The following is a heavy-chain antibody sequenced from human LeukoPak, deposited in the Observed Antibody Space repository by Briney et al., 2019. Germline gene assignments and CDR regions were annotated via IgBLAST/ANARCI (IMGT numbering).Heavy chain of an antibody. Sequence: RSLRLSCAASGFTFSSYGMHWVRQAPGKGLEWVAVIWYDGSNKYYADSVKGRFTISRDNSKNTLYLQMNSLRAEDTAVYYCARDSQLGGWVDYWGQGTLVTVSS. V-gene: IGHV3-33*01. CDR1: GFTFSSYG. CDR3: ARDSQLGGWVDY. D-gene: IGHD3-16*01. CDR2: IWYDGSNK. J-gene: IGHJ4*02.